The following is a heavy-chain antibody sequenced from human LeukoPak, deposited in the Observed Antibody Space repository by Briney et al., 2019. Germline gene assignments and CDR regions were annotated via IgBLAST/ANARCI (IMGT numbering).Heavy chain of an antibody. CDR2: ISSSGSTI. D-gene: IGHD3-22*01. J-gene: IGHJ3*02. CDR3: AKTAAGAMIVVVITGDGDLGAFDI. Sequence: GGSLRLSCAASGFTFSSYEMNWVRQAPGKGLEWVSYISSSGSTIYYADSVKGRFTISRDNAKNSLYLQMNSLRAEDTAVYYCAKTAAGAMIVVVITGDGDLGAFDIWGQGTMVTVSS. CDR1: GFTFSSYE. V-gene: IGHV3-48*03.